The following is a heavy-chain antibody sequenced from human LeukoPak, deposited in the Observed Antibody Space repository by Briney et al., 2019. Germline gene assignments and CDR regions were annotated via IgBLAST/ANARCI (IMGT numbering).Heavy chain of an antibody. CDR1: GFTFSRYW. J-gene: IGHJ5*02. D-gene: IGHD4/OR15-4a*01. V-gene: IGHV3-74*01. CDR3: ARDYGA. CDR2: INSDGYST. Sequence: PGGSLRLSCAASGFTFSRYWMHWVRQAPGKGPVWVSRINSDGYSTTYADSVKGRFTISRDNAKNTLYLQMNSLRADDTAVYYCARDYGAWGQGTLVTVSP.